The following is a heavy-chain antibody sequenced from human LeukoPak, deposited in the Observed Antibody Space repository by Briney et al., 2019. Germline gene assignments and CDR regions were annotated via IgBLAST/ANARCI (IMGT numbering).Heavy chain of an antibody. D-gene: IGHD6-19*01. CDR3: ARAPVALYFDY. CDR2: IYYSGST. J-gene: IGHJ4*02. V-gene: IGHV4-39*07. CDR1: GGSISSSSYY. Sequence: SETLSLTCTVSGGSISSSSYYWGWIRQPPGKGLEWIGSIYYSGSTYYNPSLKSRVTISVDTSKNQFSLKLSSVTAADTAVYYCARAPVALYFDYWGQGTLVTVSS.